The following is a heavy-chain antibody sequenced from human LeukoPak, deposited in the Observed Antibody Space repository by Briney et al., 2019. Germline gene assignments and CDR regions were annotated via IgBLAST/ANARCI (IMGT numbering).Heavy chain of an antibody. J-gene: IGHJ5*02. CDR1: GFTFSSYW. V-gene: IGHV3-7*01. Sequence: GGSLRLSCAAPGFTFSSYWMSWVRQAPGKGLEWVANIKQDGSEKYYVDSVKGRFTISRDNAKNSLYLQMNSLRAEDTAVYYCARDDCSSISCYHNWFDPWGQGTPVTVSS. CDR2: IKQDGSEK. CDR3: ARDDCSSISCYHNWFDP. D-gene: IGHD2-2*01.